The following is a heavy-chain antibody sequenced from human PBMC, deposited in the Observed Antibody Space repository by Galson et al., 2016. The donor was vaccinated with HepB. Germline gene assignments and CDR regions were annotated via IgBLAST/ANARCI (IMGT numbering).Heavy chain of an antibody. CDR1: GVTFRSYT. CDR3: AILNASNGHLDS. D-gene: IGHD2-8*01. V-gene: IGHV3-21*01. CDR2: IDGRSTDI. J-gene: IGHJ4*02. Sequence: SLRLSCAASGVTFRSYTMNWVRQAPGKGLECVSSIDGRSTDIYYVDSVKGRFTISRDNVKNSVYLEMDSLTAEDTAIYYCAILNASNGHLDSWGQGTLVTVSS.